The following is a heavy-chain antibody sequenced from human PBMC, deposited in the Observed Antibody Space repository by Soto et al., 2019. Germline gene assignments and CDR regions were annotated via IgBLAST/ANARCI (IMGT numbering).Heavy chain of an antibody. J-gene: IGHJ3*02. CDR3: ARGYYDSSAIDAFDI. V-gene: IGHV3-33*01. CDR2: IWYDGSNK. CDR1: GFTFSIYG. D-gene: IGHD3-22*01. Sequence: GGSLRLSCAASGFTFSIYGMHWVRQAPGKGLEWVAVIWYDGSNKYYADSVKGRFTISRDNSKNTLYLQMNSLRAEDTAVYYCARGYYDSSAIDAFDIWGQGTMVTVSS.